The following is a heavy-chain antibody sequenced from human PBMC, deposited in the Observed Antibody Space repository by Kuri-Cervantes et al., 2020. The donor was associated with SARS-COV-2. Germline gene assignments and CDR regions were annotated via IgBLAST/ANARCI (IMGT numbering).Heavy chain of an antibody. CDR3: ARYPGSSWFDP. CDR1: GYSISSGYY. D-gene: IGHD3-10*01. J-gene: IGHJ5*02. Sequence: SETLSLTCAVSGYSISSGYYWSWIRQPAGKGLEWIGHIYTSGSTNYNPSLKSRVTISVDTSKNQFSLKLSSVTAADTAVYYCARYPGSSWFDPWGQGTLVTVSS. CDR2: IYTSGST. V-gene: IGHV4-61*09.